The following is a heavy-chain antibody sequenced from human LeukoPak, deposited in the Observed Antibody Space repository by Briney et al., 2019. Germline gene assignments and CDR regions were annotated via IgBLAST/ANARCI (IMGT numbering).Heavy chain of an antibody. Sequence: ASVKVSCKASGYTFTGQYMHWVRQAPGQGLEWMGWINPNSGGTKYAQKFQGRVTMTRDTSTSTAYMELSRVRSDDTAVYYCAKTVTGYGDYDYWGQGTLVTVSS. J-gene: IGHJ4*02. D-gene: IGHD4-17*01. V-gene: IGHV1-2*02. CDR3: AKTVTGYGDYDY. CDR1: GYTFTGQY. CDR2: INPNSGGT.